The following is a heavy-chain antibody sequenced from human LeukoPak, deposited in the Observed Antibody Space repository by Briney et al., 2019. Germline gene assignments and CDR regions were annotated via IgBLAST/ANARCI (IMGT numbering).Heavy chain of an antibody. CDR1: GGSIGSTCQY. CDR2: IYYSGTT. J-gene: IGHJ4*02. Sequence: SETLSLTCTLSGGSIGSTCQYWVWIRQPPGKGLDWIGSIYYSGTTYYNPSLKSRVTISEDTSKNQFSLKLLSVTAADTAVYYCARLPGGSGGLSWGQGTLVTVSS. V-gene: IGHV4-39*01. D-gene: IGHD2-15*01. CDR3: ARLPGGSGGLS.